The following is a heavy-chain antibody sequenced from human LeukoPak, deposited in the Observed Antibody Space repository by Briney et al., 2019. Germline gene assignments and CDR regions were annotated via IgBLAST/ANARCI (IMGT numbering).Heavy chain of an antibody. V-gene: IGHV5-51*01. D-gene: IGHD3-22*01. J-gene: IGHJ3*02. CDR3: ARQMGRYYDSSGYPREDAFDI. CDR2: IYPGDSDT. Sequence: GESLQISCKGSGYSFSNYWIGWVRQLPGKGLEWMGIIYPGDSDTRYSPSFQGQVTISADKSISTAYLQWSSLKASDTAMYYCARQMGRYYDSSGYPREDAFDIWGQGTMVTVSS. CDR1: GYSFSNYW.